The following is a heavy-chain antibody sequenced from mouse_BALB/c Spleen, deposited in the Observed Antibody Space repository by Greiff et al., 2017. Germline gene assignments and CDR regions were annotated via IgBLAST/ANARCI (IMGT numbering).Heavy chain of an antibody. Sequence: EVKLMESGGGLVKPGGSLKLSCAASGFTFSSYAMSWVRQTPEKRLEWVASISSGGSTYYPDSVKGRFTISRDNARNILYLQMSSLRSEDTAMYYCARDYRLDYWGQGTLVTVSA. CDR3: ARDYRLDY. D-gene: IGHD1-1*02. V-gene: IGHV5-6-5*01. CDR2: ISSGGST. CDR1: GFTFSSYA. J-gene: IGHJ3*01.